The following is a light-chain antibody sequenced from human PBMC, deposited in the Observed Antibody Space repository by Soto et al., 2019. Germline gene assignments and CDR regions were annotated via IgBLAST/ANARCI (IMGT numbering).Light chain of an antibody. V-gene: IGKV1-5*03. CDR1: QSINSW. Sequence: DIPMTQSPSTLSASVGDRVTITCRASQSINSWLAWYQLKPGKAPKLLIYKASSLESGVPSRFSGSGSGTEFTLTISSLQPGDFATYYCQQYQSYPLTFGGGTKVEIK. J-gene: IGKJ4*01. CDR2: KAS. CDR3: QQYQSYPLT.